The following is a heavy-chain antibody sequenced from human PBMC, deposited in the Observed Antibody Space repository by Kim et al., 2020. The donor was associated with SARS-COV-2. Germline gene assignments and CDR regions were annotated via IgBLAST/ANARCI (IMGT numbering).Heavy chain of an antibody. CDR3: AGEIVSMNREDMWVPDAFDI. Sequence: SETLSLTCTVSGDSISDKFWSWIRQPAGKGLEWIGRFYTSASVITNYNPSLKSRVTLSGDRSKNQVSLKLTSVTAADSAIYYCAGEIVSMNREDMWVPDAFDIWGQGTKVTVSP. D-gene: IGHD3-10*01. CDR1: GDSISDKF. J-gene: IGHJ3*02. CDR2: FYTSASVIT. V-gene: IGHV4-4*07.